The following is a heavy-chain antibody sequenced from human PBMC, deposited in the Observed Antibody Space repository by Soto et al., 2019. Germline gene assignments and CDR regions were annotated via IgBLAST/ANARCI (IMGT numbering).Heavy chain of an antibody. CDR1: GGTFNTHA. V-gene: IGHV1-69*01. CDR2: IFPIFGTS. Sequence: QVQLLQSGAEVKQPGSSVKVSCKASGGTFNTHAYNWVRQAPGQGLEWVGGIFPIFGTSNYAQKFQGRVTITADESTSTVYLELSSLRSEDTAVYYCARELEFRDGNISHLDYWGQGTLVTVSS. D-gene: IGHD3-10*01. CDR3: ARELEFRDGNISHLDY. J-gene: IGHJ4*02.